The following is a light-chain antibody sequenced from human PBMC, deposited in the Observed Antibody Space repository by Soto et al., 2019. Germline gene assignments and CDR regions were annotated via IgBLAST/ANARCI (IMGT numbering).Light chain of an antibody. CDR1: QSISSW. CDR3: QQSYSTSWT. CDR2: DAS. Sequence: DIQITQSPSTLSAFVGDRVTITCRASQSISSWLAWYQQKPGKAPKLLIYDASSLESGVPSRFSGSGSGTEFTLTISSLQPEDFATYYCQQSYSTSWTFGQGTKVDIK. V-gene: IGKV1-5*01. J-gene: IGKJ1*01.